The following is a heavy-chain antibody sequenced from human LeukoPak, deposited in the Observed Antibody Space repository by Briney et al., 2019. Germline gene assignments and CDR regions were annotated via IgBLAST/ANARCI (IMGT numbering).Heavy chain of an antibody. Sequence: PSETLSLTCTVSGGSISSYYWSWIRQPPGKGLAWVGYIYYSGSTNYNPSLKSRVTISVDTSKNQFSLKLSSVTAADTAVYYCARAIRYFATYGMDVWGQGTTVTVSS. V-gene: IGHV4-59*01. CDR2: IYYSGST. CDR3: ARAIRYFATYGMDV. J-gene: IGHJ6*02. CDR1: GGSISSYY. D-gene: IGHD3-9*01.